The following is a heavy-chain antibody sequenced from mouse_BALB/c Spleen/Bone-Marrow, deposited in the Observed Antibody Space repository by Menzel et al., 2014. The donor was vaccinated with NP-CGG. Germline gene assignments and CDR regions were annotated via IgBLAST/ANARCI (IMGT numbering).Heavy chain of an antibody. CDR2: ISYSGST. CDR3: ARYTYYGNYAWFAY. CDR1: GYSITSDYA. Sequence: EVQGVESGPGLVKPSQSLSLTCTVTGYSITSDYAWNWIRQFPGNKLEWMGYISYSGSTSYNPSLKSRISITRDTSKNQFFLQLNSVTTEDTATYYCARYTYYGNYAWFAYWGQGTLVTVSA. V-gene: IGHV3-2*02. D-gene: IGHD2-10*01. J-gene: IGHJ3*01.